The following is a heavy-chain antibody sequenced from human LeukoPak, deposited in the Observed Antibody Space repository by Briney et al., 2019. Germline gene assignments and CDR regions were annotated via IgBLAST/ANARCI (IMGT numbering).Heavy chain of an antibody. CDR1: GFTFSSYA. V-gene: IGHV3-30-3*01. J-gene: IGHJ4*02. CDR2: ISYDGSNK. D-gene: IGHD2/OR15-2a*01. Sequence: GGSLRLSCAASGFTFSSYAMHWVRQAPGKGLEWVAVISYDGSNKYYADSVKGRFTISRDNSKNTLYLQMNSLRAEDTAVYYCATVQGTLIKYYFDYWGQGTLVTVSS. CDR3: ATVQGTLIKYYFDY.